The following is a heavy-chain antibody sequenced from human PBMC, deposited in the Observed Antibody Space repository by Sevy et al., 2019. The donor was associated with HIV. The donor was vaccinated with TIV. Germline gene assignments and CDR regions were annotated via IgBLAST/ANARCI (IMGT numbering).Heavy chain of an antibody. V-gene: IGHV3-48*01. J-gene: IGHJ4*02. D-gene: IGHD6-6*01. CDR2: ISSSSNTI. CDR3: TRGEGSSDY. CDR1: GFTFSTYN. Sequence: GGSLRLSCAASGFTFSTYNMNWVRQAPGKGLEWISYISSSSNTIDYADSVKGRFTISRDNAKNSVYLQMNSLRGEDTAVYYCTRGEGSSDYWGQGTLVTVSS.